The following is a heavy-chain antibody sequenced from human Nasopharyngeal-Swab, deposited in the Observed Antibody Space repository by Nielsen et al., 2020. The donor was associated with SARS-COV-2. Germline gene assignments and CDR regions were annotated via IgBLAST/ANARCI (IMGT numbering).Heavy chain of an antibody. J-gene: IGHJ1*01. CDR3: AREGGATIFGVVIPFQH. CDR2: INPNSGGT. CDR1: GYTFTGYY. V-gene: IGHV1-2*06. Sequence: ASVKVSCKASGYTFTGYYMHWVRQAPGQGLEWMGRINPNSGGTNYAQKFQGRVTITADESTSTAYMELSSLRSEDTAVYYCAREGGATIFGVVIPFQHWGQGTLVTVSS. D-gene: IGHD3-3*01.